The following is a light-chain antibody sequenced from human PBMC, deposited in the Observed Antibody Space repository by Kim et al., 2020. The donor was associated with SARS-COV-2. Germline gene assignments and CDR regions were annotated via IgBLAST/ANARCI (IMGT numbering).Light chain of an antibody. V-gene: IGKV3-20*01. CDR3: QQYGNSYS. CDR1: QSVSGND. CDR2: GAF. J-gene: IGKJ2*03. Sequence: SLSSGKRATLSCRASQSVSGNDLAWYQQRPGQAPTLLIYGAFTRASGVPDRFSGSGSGTDFTLTISRLEPDDFAVYYCQQYGNSYSFGPGTKLEI.